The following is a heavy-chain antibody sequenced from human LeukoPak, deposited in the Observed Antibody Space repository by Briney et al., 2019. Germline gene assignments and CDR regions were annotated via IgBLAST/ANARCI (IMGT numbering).Heavy chain of an antibody. Sequence: PGGSLRLSCAASGFTFSSYSMNWVRQAPGKGLEWVSFISSSRSYIYYADSVKGRFTISRDNAKNSLYLQMNSLRAEDTAVYYCARDLHYGSGSYLQPRDWGQGTLVTVSS. J-gene: IGHJ4*02. D-gene: IGHD3-10*01. CDR3: ARDLHYGSGSYLQPRD. CDR1: GFTFSSYS. V-gene: IGHV3-21*01. CDR2: ISSSRSYI.